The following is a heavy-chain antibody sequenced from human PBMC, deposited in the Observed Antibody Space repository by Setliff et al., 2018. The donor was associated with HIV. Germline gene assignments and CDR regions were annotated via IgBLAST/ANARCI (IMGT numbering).Heavy chain of an antibody. V-gene: IGHV1-46*03. J-gene: IGHJ6*03. Sequence: ASVKISCKASGYTFTSYYMHWVRQAPGQGLEWMGIINPSGGSTSYAQKFQGRVTMTRDTSTSTVYMELSSLRSEDTAVYYCARDPAVFGLYYYYYMDVWGKGTTVTVSS. CDR2: INPSGGST. D-gene: IGHD3-16*01. CDR1: GYTFTSYY. CDR3: ARDPAVFGLYYYYYMDV.